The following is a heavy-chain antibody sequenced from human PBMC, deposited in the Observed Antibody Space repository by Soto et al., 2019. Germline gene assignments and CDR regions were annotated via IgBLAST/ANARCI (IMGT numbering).Heavy chain of an antibody. CDR3: ARDQYYDFWSGYPSPYYYYGMDV. V-gene: IGHV1-18*01. D-gene: IGHD3-3*01. J-gene: IGHJ6*02. CDR1: GYTFTSYG. Sequence: ASVKVSCKASGYTFTSYGISWVRQAPGQGLEWMGWISAYNGNTNYAQKLQGRVTMTTDTSTSTAYMELRSLRSDDTAVYYCARDQYYDFWSGYPSPYYYYGMDVWGQGTTVTVSS. CDR2: ISAYNGNT.